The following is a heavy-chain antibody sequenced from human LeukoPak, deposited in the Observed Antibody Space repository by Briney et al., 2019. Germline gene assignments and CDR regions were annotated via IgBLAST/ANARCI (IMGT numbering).Heavy chain of an antibody. CDR3: AREGGVVVAGTFDY. CDR1: GFTFSGSG. J-gene: IGHJ4*02. D-gene: IGHD6-19*01. CDR2: IQNHGGDK. Sequence: GGSLRLSCAASGFTFSGSGMHWVRQAPGKGLEWVSFIQNHGGDKNYADSVKGRFTVSRDNSQNTVYLQMNTLRPEDTAVYYCAREGGVVVAGTFDYWGQGTLVTVSS. V-gene: IGHV3-30*02.